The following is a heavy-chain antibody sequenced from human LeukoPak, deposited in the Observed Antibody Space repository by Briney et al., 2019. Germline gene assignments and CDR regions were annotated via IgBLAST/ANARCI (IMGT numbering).Heavy chain of an antibody. J-gene: IGHJ5*02. Sequence: GGSLRLSCVVSGFTFSSYAITWVRQAPGKGLEWVSAISGNGGSTYYADSVKGRFTISRDNSKNTLYLQMNSLRVEDTAVYFCARVYAAGTVKGWFDPWGQGTLVTVSS. CDR1: GFTFSSYA. D-gene: IGHD6-19*01. CDR3: ARVYAAGTVKGWFDP. CDR2: ISGNGGST. V-gene: IGHV3-23*01.